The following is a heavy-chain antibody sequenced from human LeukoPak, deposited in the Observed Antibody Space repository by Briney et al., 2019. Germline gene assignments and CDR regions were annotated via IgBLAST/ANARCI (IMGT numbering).Heavy chain of an antibody. Sequence: GGSLRLSCAASGFTFSRFWMHWVRQAPGKGLVWVSRISSDGSNRNYADSVKGRFTISRDNAKNTLYLQMDSLTGDDTAVYYCASRNFGSSPFDYWGQGTLVTVSS. V-gene: IGHV3-74*01. CDR1: GFTFSRFW. CDR2: ISSDGSNR. CDR3: ASRNFGSSPFDY. J-gene: IGHJ4*02. D-gene: IGHD3-10*01.